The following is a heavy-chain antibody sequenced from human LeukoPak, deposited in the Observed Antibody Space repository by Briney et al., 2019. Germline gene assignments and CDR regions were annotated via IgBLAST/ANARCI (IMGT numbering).Heavy chain of an antibody. V-gene: IGHV4-59*01. CDR3: ARGEWPSTFDY. D-gene: IGHD3-3*01. CDR1: GGSISSNY. J-gene: IGHJ4*02. Sequence: SETLSLTCNVSGGSISSNYWSWIRQPPGKGLEWIGYIYYSGSTNYNPSLKSRVTISVDTSKNQFSLKLSSVTAADTAVYYCARGEWPSTFDYWGQGTLVTVSS. CDR2: IYYSGST.